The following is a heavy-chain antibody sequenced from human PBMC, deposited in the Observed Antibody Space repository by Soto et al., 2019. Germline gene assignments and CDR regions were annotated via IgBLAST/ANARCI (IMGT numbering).Heavy chain of an antibody. CDR2: IHTYNGNT. CDR1: GYTFTDYG. CDR3: ARDAEYSSRWHPIDY. Sequence: ASVKVSCKASGYTFTDYGISWVRQAPGQGLEWMGWIHTYNGNTNYAQKVQGRVTMTTDSSTSTAYMELRSLRSDDTAVYYCARDAEYSSRWHPIDYWGQGTLVTVSS. D-gene: IGHD6-6*01. V-gene: IGHV1-18*01. J-gene: IGHJ4*02.